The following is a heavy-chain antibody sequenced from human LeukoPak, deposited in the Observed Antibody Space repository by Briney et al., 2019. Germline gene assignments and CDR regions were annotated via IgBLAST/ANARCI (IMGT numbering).Heavy chain of an antibody. J-gene: IGHJ3*02. CDR3: ARGGTAVIAPYAFDI. CDR2: IYYSGST. V-gene: IGHV4-59*01. CDR1: GGSISSYY. D-gene: IGHD4-23*01. Sequence: SETLSLTCTVSGGSISSYYWSWIRQPPGKGLEWIGYIYYSGSTNYNPSVKRRVAMSVDTSKKQFSLKLSSLTAADTAVYYCARGGTAVIAPYAFDIWGHGTMVTVSS.